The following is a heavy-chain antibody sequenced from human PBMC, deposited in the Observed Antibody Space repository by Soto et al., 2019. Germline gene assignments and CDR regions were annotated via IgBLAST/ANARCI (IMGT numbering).Heavy chain of an antibody. Sequence: ETLSLTCAVYGGSFSGYYWSWIRQPPGKGLEWIGEINHIGSTNYNPSLKSRVTISVDTSKNQFSLKLSSVTAADTAVYYCARAPPMVRDKGLDYWGQGTLVTVSS. CDR2: INHIGST. D-gene: IGHD3-10*01. J-gene: IGHJ4*02. V-gene: IGHV4-34*01. CDR1: GGSFSGYY. CDR3: ARAPPMVRDKGLDY.